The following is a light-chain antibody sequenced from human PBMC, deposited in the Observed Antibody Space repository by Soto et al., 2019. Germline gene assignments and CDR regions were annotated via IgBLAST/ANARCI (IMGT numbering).Light chain of an antibody. CDR3: SSYTSSDTLV. CDR2: EVS. CDR1: SSDIGGYNY. Sequence: QSALTQPASVSGSPGQSITISCTGTSSDIGGYNYVSWYQQYPGTAPKLIIYEVSNRPSGVSIRFSGSKSDNTASLTISGLRAEDEADYYCSSYTSSDTLVFGGRTKLTVL. J-gene: IGLJ2*01. V-gene: IGLV2-14*01.